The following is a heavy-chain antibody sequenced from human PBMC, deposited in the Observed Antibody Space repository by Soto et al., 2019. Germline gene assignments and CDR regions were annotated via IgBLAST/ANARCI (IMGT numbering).Heavy chain of an antibody. CDR2: INGGNGNT. CDR1: GYTFTTYA. D-gene: IGHD2-2*01. CDR3: ARDYCSSTSCLFDY. V-gene: IGHV1-3*01. Sequence: ASVKVSCKASGYTFTTYAMHWVRQAPGQRLGWMGWINGGNGNTKYSQKFQGRVTITRDTSASTAYMELSSLRSEDTAVYYCARDYCSSTSCLFDYWGQGTLVTVS. J-gene: IGHJ4*02.